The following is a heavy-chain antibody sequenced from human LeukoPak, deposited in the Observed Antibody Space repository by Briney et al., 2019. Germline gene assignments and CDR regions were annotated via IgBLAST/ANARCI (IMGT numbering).Heavy chain of an antibody. D-gene: IGHD3-16*01. CDR3: ARGGHSSFDY. CDR2: ITSDGSNI. CDR1: GFTFSNFW. J-gene: IGHJ4*02. Sequence: GGSLRLSCAASGFTFSNFWLHWVRQAPGKGLEWVSRITSDGSNINYADSVQGRFTISRDNAKNTLYLQMNSLRAEDTAVYYCARGGHSSFDYWGQGALVTVSS. V-gene: IGHV3-74*01.